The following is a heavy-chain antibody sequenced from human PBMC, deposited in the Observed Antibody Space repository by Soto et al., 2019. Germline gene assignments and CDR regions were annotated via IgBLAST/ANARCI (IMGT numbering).Heavy chain of an antibody. Sequence: EVQLVESGGGLVQPGKSLRLSCAASGFTFDDYAMHWVRQAPGKGLEWVAGVSWHSVDIAYADSVKGRFTISRDNAKNSLDLQMNSLREDDSALYYCVKDAIVGVTIVGKDAFDVWGHGTMVTVS. V-gene: IGHV3-9*01. CDR1: GFTFDDYA. CDR2: VSWHSVDI. CDR3: VKDAIVGVTIVGKDAFDV. D-gene: IGHD1-26*01. J-gene: IGHJ3*01.